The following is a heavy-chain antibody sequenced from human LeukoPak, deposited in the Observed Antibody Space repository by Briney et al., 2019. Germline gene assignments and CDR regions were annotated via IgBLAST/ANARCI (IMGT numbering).Heavy chain of an antibody. J-gene: IGHJ5*02. V-gene: IGHV3-33*01. Sequence: GSSLTLLCRVSGFPLSSLGALWPRKATGRAGVGVADIWDDGSNYYYADSVKGRFAISRDKSKNTLYLQMNSLRAEDTAVYYRARDSLRDGYNEYKWFDPWGEGARVTVSS. CDR3: ARDSLRDGYNEYKWFDP. CDR2: IWDDGSNY. D-gene: IGHD5-24*01. CDR1: GFPLSSLG.